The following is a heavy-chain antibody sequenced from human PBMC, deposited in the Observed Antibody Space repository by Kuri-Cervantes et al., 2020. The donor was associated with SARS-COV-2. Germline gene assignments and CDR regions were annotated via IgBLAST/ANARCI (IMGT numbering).Heavy chain of an antibody. Sequence: ESLKISCVVSGDSFSDSYWSWIRQPAGKGLEWSGRIHPSGSTNYNSSLESRVTMSIDTSKKQFSLNLSAVTAADTAVYYCAKDRYFDGRGGYYELGSWGQGVLVTVSS. V-gene: IGHV4-4*07. CDR1: GDSFSDSY. J-gene: IGHJ5*02. D-gene: IGHD3-22*01. CDR3: AKDRYFDGRGGYYELGS. CDR2: IHPSGST.